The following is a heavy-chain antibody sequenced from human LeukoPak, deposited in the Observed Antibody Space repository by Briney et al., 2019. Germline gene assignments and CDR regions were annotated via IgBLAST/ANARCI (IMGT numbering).Heavy chain of an antibody. Sequence: GGSLRLSCAASGFTFSSYAMSWVRQAPGKGLEWVSAISGSGGSTYYADSVKGRFTISRDNSKNTLYLQMNSLRAEDTAVYYCAKDLENSSGWYCYFDYWGQGTLVTVSS. CDR2: ISGSGGST. CDR1: GFTFSSYA. CDR3: AKDLENSSGWYCYFDY. J-gene: IGHJ4*02. V-gene: IGHV3-23*01. D-gene: IGHD6-19*01.